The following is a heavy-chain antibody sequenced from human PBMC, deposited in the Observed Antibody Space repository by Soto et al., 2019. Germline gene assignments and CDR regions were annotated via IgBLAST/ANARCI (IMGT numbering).Heavy chain of an antibody. J-gene: IGHJ5*02. D-gene: IGHD5-18*01. CDR3: ARVYRGYSYGFDVRWFDP. CDR2: IYYSGST. Sequence: PSETLSLTCTVSGGSISSYYWSWIRQPTGKGLEWIGYIYYSGSTNYNPSLKSRVTISVDTSKNQFSLKLSSVTAADTAVYYCARVYRGYSYGFDVRWFDPWGQGTLVTVSS. V-gene: IGHV4-59*01. CDR1: GGSISSYY.